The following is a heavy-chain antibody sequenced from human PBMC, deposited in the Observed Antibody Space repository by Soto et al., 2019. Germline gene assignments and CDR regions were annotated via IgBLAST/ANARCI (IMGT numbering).Heavy chain of an antibody. Sequence: GGSLRLSCTASGFTVSSNYMSWVRQAPGKGLEWVSLIYSGGSTYYADSVKGGFTISRDNSKNTLCLQMNSLRAEDTALYYCARPSLGDAFDIWGQGTMVTVSS. CDR2: IYSGGST. J-gene: IGHJ3*02. D-gene: IGHD6-13*01. CDR1: GFTVSSNY. CDR3: ARPSLGDAFDI. V-gene: IGHV3-66*04.